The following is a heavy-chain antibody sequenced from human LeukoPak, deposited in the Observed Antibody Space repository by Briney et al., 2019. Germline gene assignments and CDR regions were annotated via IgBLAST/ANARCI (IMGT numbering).Heavy chain of an antibody. D-gene: IGHD3-10*01. CDR2: IIPIFGTA. CDR1: GGTFSSYA. CDR3: AREIYGSGSYFDY. V-gene: IGHV1-69*01. J-gene: IGHJ4*02. Sequence: GASVKDSCKASGGTFSSYAISWVRQAPGQGLEWMGGIIPIFGTANYAQKFQGRVTITADESTSTAYMELSSLRSEDTAVYYCAREIYGSGSYFDYWGQGTLVTVSS.